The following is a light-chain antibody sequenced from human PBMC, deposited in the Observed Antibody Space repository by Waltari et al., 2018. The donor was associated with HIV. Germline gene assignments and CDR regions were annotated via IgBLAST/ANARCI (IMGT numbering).Light chain of an antibody. CDR2: GAS. Sequence: ELVLTQSPGTLSLSPGKRATLSCRAGQSVSSNYLAWYQQKPGQAPRLVIYGASSRATGIPARFSGSGSGTDFTLTISRLEPEDFAVYYCQQYGTSPPTFGQGTKVEVK. V-gene: IGKV3-20*01. J-gene: IGKJ1*01. CDR1: QSVSSNY. CDR3: QQYGTSPPT.